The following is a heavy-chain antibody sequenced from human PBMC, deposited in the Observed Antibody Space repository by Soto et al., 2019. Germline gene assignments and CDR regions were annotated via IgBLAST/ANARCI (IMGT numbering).Heavy chain of an antibody. V-gene: IGHV1-69*13. CDR2: IIPTLGTI. CDR1: GGTFSSYG. J-gene: IGHJ4*01. Sequence: GASVKVSCKASGGTFSSYGISWVRQAPGQGLEWVGGIIPTLGTIKYAQKFQDRVTITADESATIVFMELHSLRSDDTAFFYCAREEIFAPIDYWG. CDR3: AREEIFAPIDY.